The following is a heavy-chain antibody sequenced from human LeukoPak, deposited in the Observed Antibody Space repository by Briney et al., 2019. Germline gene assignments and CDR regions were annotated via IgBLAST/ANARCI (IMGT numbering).Heavy chain of an antibody. D-gene: IGHD3-16*01. J-gene: IGHJ4*02. CDR3: ARVISLWYYFDY. CDR2: ISGSGGST. CDR1: GFTFSSYA. V-gene: IGHV3-23*01. Sequence: PGGSLRLSCAASGFTFSSYAMSWVRQAPGKGLEWVSAISGSGGSTYHADSVKGRFTISRDNSKNTLYLQMNSLRAEDTAVYYCARVISLWYYFDYWGQGTLVTVSS.